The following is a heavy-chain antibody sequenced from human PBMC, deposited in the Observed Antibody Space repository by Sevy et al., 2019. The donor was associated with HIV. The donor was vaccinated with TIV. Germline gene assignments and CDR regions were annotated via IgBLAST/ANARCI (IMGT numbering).Heavy chain of an antibody. CDR3: AKGPHTSIVGAPDS. CDR2: ISYDGSNK. D-gene: IGHD1-26*01. J-gene: IGHJ5*01. V-gene: IGHV3-30*18. CDR1: GFTFSSYG. Sequence: GGSLRLSCAASGFTFSSYGMHWVRQAPGKGLEWVAVISYDGSNKYYADSVKGRFTISRDNSKNTLYPQMNSLRGEDTAVYYCAKGPHTSIVGAPDSWGQGTLVTVSS.